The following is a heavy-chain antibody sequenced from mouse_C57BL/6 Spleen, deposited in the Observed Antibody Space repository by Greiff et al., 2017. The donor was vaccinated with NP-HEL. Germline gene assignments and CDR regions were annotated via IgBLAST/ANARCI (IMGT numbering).Heavy chain of an antibody. CDR3: AYGDHYYGSSPNYAMGC. V-gene: IGHV14-3*01. CDR1: GFTFKNTY. CDR2: IGPANGNT. D-gene: IGHD1-1*01. Sequence: EVQLQQSVAELVRPGASVKLSCTASGFTFKNTYMHWVKQTPEQGLEWIARIGPANGNTKYAPKFQGQATITADTSSNTAYLQLSSLTSEDTAIYYYAYGDHYYGSSPNYAMGCWGKGTTVTVAS. J-gene: IGHJ4*01.